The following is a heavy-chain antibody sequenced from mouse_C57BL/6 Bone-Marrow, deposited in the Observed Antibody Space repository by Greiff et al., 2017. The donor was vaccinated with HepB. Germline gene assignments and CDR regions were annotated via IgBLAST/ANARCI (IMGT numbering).Heavy chain of an antibody. V-gene: IGHV3-6*01. J-gene: IGHJ2*01. CDR1: GYSITSGYY. D-gene: IGHD2-5*01. CDR2: ISYDGSN. CDR3: ARGYSNYYFDY. Sequence: DVQLQESGPGLVKPSQSLSLTCSVTGYSITSGYYWNWIRQFPGNKLEWMGYISYDGSNNYNPSLKNRISITRDTSKNQFFLKLNSVTTEDTATYYCARGYSNYYFDYWGQGTTLTVSS.